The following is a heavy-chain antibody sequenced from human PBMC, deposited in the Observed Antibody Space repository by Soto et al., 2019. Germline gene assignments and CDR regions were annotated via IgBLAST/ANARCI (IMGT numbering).Heavy chain of an antibody. J-gene: IGHJ5*02. V-gene: IGHV4-39*01. CDR3: TRLHCCSPNCVPLDP. CDR2: MYYSGTS. Sequence: QLQLQESGPGLVKPSETLSLTCTVSGGSISDDTYYWGWIRQPPGKGLEWIGSMYYSGTSSSNPSLKRRVALSVHTTKKELSLRLSSVTAADAAVYYCTRLHCCSPNCVPLDPWGQGTLVIVSS. CDR1: GGSISDDTYY. D-gene: IGHD2-2*01.